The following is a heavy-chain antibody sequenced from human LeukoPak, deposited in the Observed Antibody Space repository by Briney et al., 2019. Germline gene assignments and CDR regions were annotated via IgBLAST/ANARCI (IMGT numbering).Heavy chain of an antibody. J-gene: IGHJ4*02. CDR1: GFTFSSYW. CDR3: ARDLRDFWSGPGLVDY. V-gene: IGHV3-30*03. CDR2: ISHDGSNK. D-gene: IGHD3-3*01. Sequence: HPGGSLRLSCAASGFTFSSYWMSWVRQAPGKGLEWVAVISHDGSNKYYADSFMGRFILSRDNSRNTLYLQMDSLRAEDTALYYCARDLRDFWSGPGLVDYWGQGTLVAVSS.